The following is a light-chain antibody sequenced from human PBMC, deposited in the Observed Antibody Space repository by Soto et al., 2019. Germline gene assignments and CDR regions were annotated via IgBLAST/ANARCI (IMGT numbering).Light chain of an antibody. CDR1: QSVLYSNNNKNC. CDR2: WAS. CDR3: QHYYSTPPA. J-gene: IGKJ1*01. V-gene: IGKV4-1*01. Sequence: DIVMTQSPDSLAVSLGERATIKCESSQSVLYSNNNKNCLAWYQQRPGQPPKLLIYWASTRESGVPDRFSGSGSGTDFTLSISSLQAEDVAVYYCQHYYSTPPAFGQGTKVDIK.